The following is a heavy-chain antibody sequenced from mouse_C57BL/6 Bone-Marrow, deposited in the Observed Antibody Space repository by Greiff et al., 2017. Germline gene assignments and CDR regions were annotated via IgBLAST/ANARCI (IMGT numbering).Heavy chain of an antibody. CDR2: IYPRDGST. V-gene: IGHV1-78*01. CDR3: ARPRGMYYYGSSYFDY. Sequence: VQLVESDAELVKPGASVKISCKVSGYTFTDHTIHWMKQRPEQGLEWIGYIYPRDGSTKYNEKFKGKATLTADKSSSTAYMQLNSLTSEDSAVYFCARPRGMYYYGSSYFDYWGQGTTLTVSS. D-gene: IGHD1-1*01. J-gene: IGHJ2*01. CDR1: GYTFTDHT.